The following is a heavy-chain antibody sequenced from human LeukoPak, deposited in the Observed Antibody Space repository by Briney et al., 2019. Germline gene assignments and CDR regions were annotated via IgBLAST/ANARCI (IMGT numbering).Heavy chain of an antibody. CDR1: GGSFSGYY. V-gene: IGHV4-34*01. D-gene: IGHD2-21*02. CDR2: INHSGST. Sequence: PSETLSLTCAVYGGSFSGYYWSWIRQPPGKGLEWIGEINHSGSTNYNPSLKSRVTISVDTSKNQFSLKLSSVTAADTAVYYCARESHPTNIVVVTAILDYWGQGTLVTVSS. J-gene: IGHJ4*02. CDR3: ARESHPTNIVVVTAILDY.